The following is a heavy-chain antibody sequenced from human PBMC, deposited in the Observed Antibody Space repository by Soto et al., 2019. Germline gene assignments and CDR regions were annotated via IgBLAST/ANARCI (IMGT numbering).Heavy chain of an antibody. CDR3: GRYGNRLLSYYFDY. CDR1: GGSISSHY. J-gene: IGHJ4*02. Sequence: SETLSLTCTVSGGSISSHYWSWIRQPPGKGLEWIVYIYYSGSTNYNPSLKSRVTISVYTSKNQFSLKLSSVTAADTAVYYCGRYGNRLLSYYFDYWGQGTLVTVSS. CDR2: IYYSGST. D-gene: IGHD2-2*01. V-gene: IGHV4-59*11.